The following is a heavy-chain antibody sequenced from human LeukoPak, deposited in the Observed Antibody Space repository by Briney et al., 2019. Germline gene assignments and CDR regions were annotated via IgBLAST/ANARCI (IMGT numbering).Heavy chain of an antibody. Sequence: GGSLRLSCVASGFTLSNYWMIWVRQAPGKGLEWVAFIRYDGSNKYYADSVKGRFTISRDNSKNTLYLQMNGLRAEDTAVYYCAKPARTDYVDYWGQGTLVTVST. D-gene: IGHD1-14*01. V-gene: IGHV3-30*02. CDR3: AKPARTDYVDY. J-gene: IGHJ4*02. CDR1: GFTLSNYW. CDR2: IRYDGSNK.